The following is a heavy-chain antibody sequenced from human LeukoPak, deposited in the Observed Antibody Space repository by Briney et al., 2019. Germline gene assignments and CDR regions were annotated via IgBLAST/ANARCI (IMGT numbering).Heavy chain of an antibody. D-gene: IGHD3-22*01. Sequence: GGSLRLSCTASGFTFGDYAMSWFRQAPGEGLEWVGFIRSKAYGGTTEYAASVKGRFTISRDDSKSIAYLQMNSLKTEDTAVYYCTRERHYDSSGYLDYWGQGTLVTVSS. J-gene: IGHJ4*02. CDR2: IRSKAYGGTT. V-gene: IGHV3-49*03. CDR1: GFTFGDYA. CDR3: TRERHYDSSGYLDY.